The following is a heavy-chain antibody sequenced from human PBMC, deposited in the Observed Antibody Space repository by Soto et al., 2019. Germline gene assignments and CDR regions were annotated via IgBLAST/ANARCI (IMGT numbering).Heavy chain of an antibody. CDR1: GGSISSGGYS. J-gene: IGHJ4*02. CDR3: AAGGGLPRYY. D-gene: IGHD5-12*01. CDR2: IYHSGST. Sequence: QLQLQESGSGLVKPSQTLSLTCAVSGGSISSGGYSWSWIRQPPGKGLEWIGYIYHSGSTYYNPSRKSGVTISVDRSKSQFSLNLSSVTAADTAVYYCAAGGGLPRYYWGQGTLVTVSS. V-gene: IGHV4-30-2*01.